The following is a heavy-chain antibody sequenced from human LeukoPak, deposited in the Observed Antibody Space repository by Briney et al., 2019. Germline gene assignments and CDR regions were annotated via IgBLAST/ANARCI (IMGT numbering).Heavy chain of an antibody. CDR3: AREAVSSGQYYFDY. Sequence: PGGSLRLSCAASGFTFSSYGMHWVRQAPGKGLEWVAVIWYDGSNKYYADSVKGRFTISRDNSKNTLYLQMNSLRAEDTAVYYCAREAVSSGQYYFDYWGQGTLVTVSS. CDR1: GFTFSSYG. D-gene: IGHD3-3*01. J-gene: IGHJ4*02. CDR2: IWYDGSNK. V-gene: IGHV3-33*01.